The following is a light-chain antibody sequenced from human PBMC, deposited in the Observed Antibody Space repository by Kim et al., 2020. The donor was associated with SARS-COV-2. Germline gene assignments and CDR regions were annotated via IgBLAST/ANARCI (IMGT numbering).Light chain of an antibody. V-gene: IGLV2-14*03. CDR2: DVI. CDR1: SSDVGGYNY. Sequence: QSVLTQPASVSGSPGQSITISCTGTSSDVGGYNYVSWYQQHPGKAPKLMIYDVIDRPSGVSDRFSGSKSGHTASLTISGLQAEDEADYYCCSYTSSNTRVFGTGTQVNV. CDR3: CSYTSSNTRV. J-gene: IGLJ1*01.